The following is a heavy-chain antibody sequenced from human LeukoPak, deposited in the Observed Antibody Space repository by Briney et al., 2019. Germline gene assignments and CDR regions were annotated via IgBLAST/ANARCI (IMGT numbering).Heavy chain of an antibody. Sequence: GGSLRLSCAASGFSFSRHNMNWVRQAPMKGLEWVSSIGSDGSYIYYADSVQGRFTISRDNAKNSLYLQMNSLTAEDTAVYYCAKDPSDMGASGSYNYFDYWGQGTLVTVSS. CDR1: GFSFSRHN. D-gene: IGHD3-10*01. V-gene: IGHV3-21*01. CDR2: IGSDGSYI. J-gene: IGHJ4*02. CDR3: AKDPSDMGASGSYNYFDY.